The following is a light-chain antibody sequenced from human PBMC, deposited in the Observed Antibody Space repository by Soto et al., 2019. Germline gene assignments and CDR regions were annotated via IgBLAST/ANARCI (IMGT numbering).Light chain of an antibody. CDR3: QQYHIYSGT. V-gene: IGKV1-5*01. CDR2: DTS. Sequence: GSRVTITCRVSQSVSDWLAWYQQKPENPPKLLIYDTSRLESAVPSRFSASGSGTEFTLTISGLQPDDFATYYCQQYHIYSGTFGQGTKV. J-gene: IGKJ1*01. CDR1: QSVSDW.